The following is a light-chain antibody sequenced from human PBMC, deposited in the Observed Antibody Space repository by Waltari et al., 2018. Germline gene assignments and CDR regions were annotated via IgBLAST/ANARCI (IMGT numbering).Light chain of an antibody. Sequence: EIVLTQSPGTLSLSPGERAPLSCRASQSVSNNYLAWYQQKPGQAPRLLIYGASSRATGIPDRFSGSGSGTDFTLTISRLEPEDFAVYYCQPYDDSPPWTFGQGTKVEIK. CDR1: QSVSNNY. J-gene: IGKJ1*01. CDR3: QPYDDSPPWT. V-gene: IGKV3-20*01. CDR2: GAS.